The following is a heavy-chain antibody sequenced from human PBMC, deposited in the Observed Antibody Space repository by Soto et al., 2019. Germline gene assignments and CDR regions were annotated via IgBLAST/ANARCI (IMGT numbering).Heavy chain of an antibody. D-gene: IGHD1-1*01. J-gene: IGHJ6*02. CDR2: IYYSGST. CDR1: GGSISGGDYY. V-gene: IGHV4-61*08. CDR3: ARDAVNEHYYYGMDV. Sequence: PSETLSLTCSVSGGSISGGDYYWSWIRQSPGKGLEWIGYIYYSGSTDYNPSLKSRVTISVDTSKNQFSLKLSSVTAADTAVYYCARDAVNEHYYYGMDVWGQGTTVTVSS.